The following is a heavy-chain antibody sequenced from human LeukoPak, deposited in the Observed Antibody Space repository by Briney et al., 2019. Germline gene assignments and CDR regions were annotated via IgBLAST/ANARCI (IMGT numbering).Heavy chain of an antibody. CDR1: GGSISSYY. CDR3: ARGPKITIFGVVTKNKNWFDP. J-gene: IGHJ5*02. D-gene: IGHD3-3*01. Sequence: PSETLSLTCSVSGGSISSYYWSWIRQPPGKGLEWIGYIYYSGSTNYNPSLKSRVTISVDTSKNQFSLKLSSVTAADTAVYYCARGPKITIFGVVTKNKNWFDPWGQGTLVTVSS. CDR2: IYYSGST. V-gene: IGHV4-59*01.